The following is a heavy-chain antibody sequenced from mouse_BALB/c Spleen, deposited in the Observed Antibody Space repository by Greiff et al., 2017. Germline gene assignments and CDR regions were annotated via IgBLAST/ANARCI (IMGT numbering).Heavy chain of an antibody. V-gene: IGHV5-4*02. D-gene: IGHD4-1*01. CDR3: AREDGTGYYAMDY. CDR2: ISDGGSYT. J-gene: IGHJ4*01. CDR1: GFTFSDYY. Sequence: EVKLVESGGGLVKPGGSLTLSCAASGFTFSDYYMYWVRQTPEKRLEWVATISDGGSYTYYPDSVKGRFTISRDNAKNNLYLQMSSLKSEDTAMYYCAREDGTGYYAMDYWGQGTSVTVSS.